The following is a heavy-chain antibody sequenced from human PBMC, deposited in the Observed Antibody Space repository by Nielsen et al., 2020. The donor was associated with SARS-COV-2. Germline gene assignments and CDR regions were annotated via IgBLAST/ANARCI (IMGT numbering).Heavy chain of an antibody. Sequence: WIRQPPGKGLEWVSSISSSSSYIYYAVSVKGRFTISRDNAKNSLYLQMNSLRAEDTAVYYCARDLVYYYGSGSYPDNWFDPWGQGTLVTVSS. J-gene: IGHJ5*02. CDR2: ISSSSSYI. D-gene: IGHD3-10*01. V-gene: IGHV3-21*01. CDR3: ARDLVYYYGSGSYPDNWFDP.